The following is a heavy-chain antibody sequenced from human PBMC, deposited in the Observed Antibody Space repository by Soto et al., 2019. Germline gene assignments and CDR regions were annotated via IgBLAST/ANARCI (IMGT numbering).Heavy chain of an antibody. CDR3: ASRYGDYGYDY. Sequence: GGSLRLSCAASGFTFSSYSMNWVRQAPGKGLEWVSSISSSSSYIYYADSVKGRFTISRDNAKNSLYLQMNSLRAEDTAVYYCASRYGDYGYDYWGQGTLVTVSS. V-gene: IGHV3-21*01. CDR2: ISSSSSYI. CDR1: GFTFSSYS. J-gene: IGHJ4*02. D-gene: IGHD4-17*01.